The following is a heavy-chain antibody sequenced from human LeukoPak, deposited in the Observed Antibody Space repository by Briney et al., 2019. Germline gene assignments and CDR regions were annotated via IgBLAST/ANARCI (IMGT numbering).Heavy chain of an antibody. J-gene: IGHJ3*02. Sequence: SETLSPTCAVYGGSFSGYYWSWIRQHPGEGLEWIGEINHSGSTNYNPSLKSRVTISVDTSKNQFSLKLSSVTAADTAVYYCASPPSQSHDAFDIWGQGTMVTVSA. CDR1: GGSFSGYY. CDR3: ASPPSQSHDAFDI. V-gene: IGHV4-34*01. CDR2: INHSGST.